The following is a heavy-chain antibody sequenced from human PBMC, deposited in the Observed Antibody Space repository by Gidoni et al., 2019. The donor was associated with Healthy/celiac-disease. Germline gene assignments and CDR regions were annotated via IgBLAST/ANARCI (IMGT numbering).Heavy chain of an antibody. D-gene: IGHD1-1*01. CDR3: ASKLGTTKSVPSFP. V-gene: IGHV3-30-3*01. J-gene: IGHJ5*02. CDR1: GFTFRSYS. CDR2: ISYDGSNK. Sequence: QVQLVVSGGGVVQPGRSLRLSCAASGFTFRSYSMHWVRKAPGKGLEWVAVISYDGSNKYYADSVKGRFTISRDNSKNTLYLQMNSLRAEDTAVYYCASKLGTTKSVPSFPWGQGTLVTVSS.